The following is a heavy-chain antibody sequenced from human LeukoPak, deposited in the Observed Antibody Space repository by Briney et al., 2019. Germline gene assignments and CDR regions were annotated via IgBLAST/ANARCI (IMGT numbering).Heavy chain of an antibody. CDR3: AKDLGAAGVDAFDY. Sequence: GGSLRLSCAASGFTFDDYAMHWVRQAPGKGLEWVSGISWNSGSIGYADSVKGRFTISRDNAKNSLYLQMNSLRAEDTALYYCAKDLGAAGVDAFDYWGQGTLVTVSS. V-gene: IGHV3-9*01. D-gene: IGHD2-15*01. CDR1: GFTFDDYA. J-gene: IGHJ4*02. CDR2: ISWNSGSI.